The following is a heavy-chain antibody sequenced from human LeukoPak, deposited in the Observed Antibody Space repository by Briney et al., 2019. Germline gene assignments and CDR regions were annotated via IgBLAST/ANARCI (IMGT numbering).Heavy chain of an antibody. J-gene: IGHJ4*02. CDR2: IRSKTNNYAT. D-gene: IGHD3-3*01. CDR3: AKESYDFWSGLGVFDY. CDR1: GFTFSGSA. Sequence: GGSLRLSCAASGFTFSGSALHWVRQASGKGLEWIGRIRSKTNNYATTYAASVTGRFTISRDDAENTLYLQINSLRAEDTAVYYCAKESYDFWSGLGVFDYWGQGTLVTVSS. V-gene: IGHV3-73*01.